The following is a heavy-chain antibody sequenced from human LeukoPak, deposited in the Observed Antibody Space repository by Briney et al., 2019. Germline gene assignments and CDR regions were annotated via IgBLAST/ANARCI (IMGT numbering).Heavy chain of an antibody. CDR1: GGSISNYY. CDR2: ISTSGST. Sequence: PSETLSLTCTVSGGSISNYYWNWIRQPAGKGLQWIGHISTSGSTNYSPSPKSRVTMSIDTSKNQFSLNLSSVTAADTAVYYCARGVSGSSLSGFDIWGQGTMVTVSS. D-gene: IGHD1-26*01. CDR3: ARGVSGSSLSGFDI. V-gene: IGHV4-4*07. J-gene: IGHJ3*02.